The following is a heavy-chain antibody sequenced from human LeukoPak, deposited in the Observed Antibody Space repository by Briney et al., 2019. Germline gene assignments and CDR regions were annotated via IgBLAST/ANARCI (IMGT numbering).Heavy chain of an antibody. CDR1: GFAFSTSA. CDR3: AKVLRGVIVYDY. Sequence: GGSRRLSCSASGFAFSTSAMSWVRQAPGKGLERVSTITGTGDYTEYADSVKGRFTISRDNSKNTLFLQMSSLRADDTAFYYCAKVLRGVIVYDYWGQGTLVTVSS. CDR2: ITGTGDYT. J-gene: IGHJ4*02. D-gene: IGHD3-10*01. V-gene: IGHV3-23*01.